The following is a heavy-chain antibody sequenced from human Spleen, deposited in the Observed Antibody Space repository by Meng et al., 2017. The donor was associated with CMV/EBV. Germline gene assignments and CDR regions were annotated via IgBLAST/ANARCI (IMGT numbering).Heavy chain of an antibody. Sequence: SLKISCVASGFSFSNYDMHWVRQSPGKGLEWVAVISYHGTDKFYADSVKGRFTISRDTSRNTLYLQMNSLRAEDTAVYYCVRGTDSYYDFWSGYWGTFDYWGQGTLVTVSS. D-gene: IGHD3-3*01. CDR1: GFSFSNYD. V-gene: IGHV3-30*19. CDR2: ISYHGTDK. J-gene: IGHJ4*02. CDR3: VRGTDSYYDFWSGYWGTFDY.